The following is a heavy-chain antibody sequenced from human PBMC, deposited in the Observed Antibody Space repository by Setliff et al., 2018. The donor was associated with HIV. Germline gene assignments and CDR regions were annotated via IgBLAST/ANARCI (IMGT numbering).Heavy chain of an antibody. CDR1: GYTFTGYG. J-gene: IGHJ4*02. CDR3: ARGGGGYNFWSGYPSFDY. CDR2: ISAYNGNT. Sequence: ASVKVSCKASGYTFTGYGISWVRQAPGQGLEWMGWISAYNGNTNYAQKLQGRVTMTTDTSTSTAYMELRSLRSDDTAVYYCARGGGGYNFWSGYPSFDYWGQGTRVTVS. V-gene: IGHV1-18*01. D-gene: IGHD3-3*01.